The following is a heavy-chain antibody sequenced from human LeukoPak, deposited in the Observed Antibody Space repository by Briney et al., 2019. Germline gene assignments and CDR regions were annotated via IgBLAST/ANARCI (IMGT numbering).Heavy chain of an antibody. V-gene: IGHV1-69*06. CDR2: VIPIFDTP. D-gene: IGHD3-22*01. CDR1: GGTFSSYG. Sequence: SVKVSCKASGGTFSSYGISWVRQAPGQGLVWVGRVIPIFDTPNYAQDFQGRVTFSADKSTSTAYMELTSLKSGDTAVYFCVRDYDTSGPQKNYFDFWGQGTLVTVSS. J-gene: IGHJ4*02. CDR3: VRDYDTSGPQKNYFDF.